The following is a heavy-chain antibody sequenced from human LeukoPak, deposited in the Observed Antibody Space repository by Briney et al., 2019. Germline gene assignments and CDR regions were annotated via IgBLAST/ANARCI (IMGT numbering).Heavy chain of an antibody. CDR3: ARDLYSGSYFDDY. D-gene: IGHD1-26*01. V-gene: IGHV3-7*05. Sequence: GGSLRLSCAASGFTLSSYWMNWVRQAPAKGLEWVANINQDGSQKSYVDSVKGRFTISRDDAKNSLFLQMNSLRAEDTAVYYCARDLYSGSYFDDYWGQGTLVTVSS. CDR2: INQDGSQK. CDR1: GFTLSSYW. J-gene: IGHJ4*02.